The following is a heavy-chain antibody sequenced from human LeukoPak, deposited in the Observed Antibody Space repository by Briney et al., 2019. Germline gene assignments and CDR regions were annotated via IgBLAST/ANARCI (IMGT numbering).Heavy chain of an antibody. CDR2: ISDSGGST. J-gene: IGHJ4*02. Sequence: GGSLRLSCAASGFTFDDYGMRWVRQAPGKGLEWVSTISDSGGSTYYADSVKGRFTISRDNSKNTLYLQLNSLRAEDTAIYYCAKDGRLYDGSGYYQLDYWGQGTLVTVSS. CDR1: GFTFDDYG. V-gene: IGHV3-23*01. D-gene: IGHD3-22*01. CDR3: AKDGRLYDGSGYYQLDY.